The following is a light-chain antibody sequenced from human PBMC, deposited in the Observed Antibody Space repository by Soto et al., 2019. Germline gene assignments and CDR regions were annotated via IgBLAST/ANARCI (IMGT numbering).Light chain of an antibody. V-gene: IGKV1-39*01. Sequence: QRTQSPSTLSGSVGDRVTITCRASQTISSWLAWYQQKPGKAPKLLIYAASSLQSGVPSRFSGSGSGTDFTLTISSLQPEDFATYSCQQSYSIPWTFCQGAMVDIK. CDR3: QQSYSIPWT. J-gene: IGKJ1*01. CDR1: QTISSW. CDR2: AAS.